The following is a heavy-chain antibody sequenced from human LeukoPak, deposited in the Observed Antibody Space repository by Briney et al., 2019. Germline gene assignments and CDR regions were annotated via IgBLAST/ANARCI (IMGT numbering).Heavy chain of an antibody. Sequence: ASVTVSCTASGGTFSSYAISWVRQAPGQGLEWMGGIIPIFGTANYAQKFQGRVTITADESTSTAYMELSSLRSEDTAVYYCALGGVGATTSPYYYGMDVWGQGTTVTVSS. CDR2: IIPIFGTA. CDR3: ALGGVGATTSPYYYGMDV. V-gene: IGHV1-69*13. CDR1: GGTFSSYA. J-gene: IGHJ6*02. D-gene: IGHD1-26*01.